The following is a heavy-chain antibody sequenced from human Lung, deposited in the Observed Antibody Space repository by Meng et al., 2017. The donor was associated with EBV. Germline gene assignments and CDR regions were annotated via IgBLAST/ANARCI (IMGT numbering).Heavy chain of an antibody. J-gene: IGHJ4*02. Sequence: QLQLQESGSGLVKPSQTLSLTCAVSSGSISSDTSSWNWIRQRPGKGLEWIGFVYRSGSTYYNPSLKSRVIISVDRSNNQFSLELNSVSAADTAVYYCAVTRYCSGGSCFDYWGQGTLVTVSS. CDR2: VYRSGST. CDR3: AVTRYCSGGSCFDY. CDR1: SGSISSDTSS. D-gene: IGHD2-15*01. V-gene: IGHV4-30-2*01.